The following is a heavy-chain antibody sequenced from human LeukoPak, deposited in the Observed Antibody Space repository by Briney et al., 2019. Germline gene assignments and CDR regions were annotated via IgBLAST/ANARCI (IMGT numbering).Heavy chain of an antibody. CDR1: GFTFRSYS. CDR3: ARGVRQWLLTYYFDY. D-gene: IGHD6-19*01. Sequence: GGSLRLSCAASGFTFRSYSMNWVRQAPGKGLEWVSYISSSGSTIYYADSVKGRFTVSRDNAKNSLYLQMNSLRAEDTAVYYCARGVRQWLLTYYFDYWGQGTLVTVSS. J-gene: IGHJ4*02. CDR2: ISSSGSTI. V-gene: IGHV3-48*04.